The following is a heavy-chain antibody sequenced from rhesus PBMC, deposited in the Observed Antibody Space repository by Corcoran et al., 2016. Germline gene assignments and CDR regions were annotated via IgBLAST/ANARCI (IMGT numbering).Heavy chain of an antibody. V-gene: IGHV4-165*01. CDR2: IGGSSGST. CDR3: ARGGPLYYYGLDS. J-gene: IGHJ6*01. CDR1: GGLISVYY. Sequence: QVQLPESGPGVGKPPENLSLTLAVPGGLISVYYTWRWTRQPPGTGLEWIGYIGGSSGSTNYNPSLKSRVTISKDTSKNQFSLKLSSVTAADTAVYYCARGGPLYYYGLDSWGQGVVVTVSS. D-gene: IGHD1-1*01.